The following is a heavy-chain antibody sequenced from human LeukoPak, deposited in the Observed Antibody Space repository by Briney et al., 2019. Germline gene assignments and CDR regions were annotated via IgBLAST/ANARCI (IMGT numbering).Heavy chain of an antibody. J-gene: IGHJ4*02. D-gene: IGHD3-3*01. Sequence: PSETLSLTCAVSDYSISSGYYWGWIRQPPGKGLEWIGSIYHSGSTYYNPSLKSRVTISVDTSKNQFSLKLSSVTAADTAVYYCARHSGDLRFLEWLLDYWGQGTLVTVSS. CDR2: IYHSGST. V-gene: IGHV4-38-2*01. CDR3: ARHSGDLRFLEWLLDY. CDR1: DYSISSGYY.